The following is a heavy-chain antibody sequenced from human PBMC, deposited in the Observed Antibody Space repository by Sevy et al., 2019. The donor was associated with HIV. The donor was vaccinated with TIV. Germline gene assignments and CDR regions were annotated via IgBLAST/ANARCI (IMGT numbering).Heavy chain of an antibody. CDR2: IKQDGREK. CDR3: MTTVTTVDY. Sequence: GGSLRLSCAASGFTLSSYWMNWVRQAPGKGLEWVANIKQDGREKYYVDSVKGRFTISRDNAKNSLYLQMNSLRAEDTAVYYCMTTVTTVDYWGQGTLVTVSS. D-gene: IGHD4-17*01. CDR1: GFTLSSYW. V-gene: IGHV3-7*01. J-gene: IGHJ4*02.